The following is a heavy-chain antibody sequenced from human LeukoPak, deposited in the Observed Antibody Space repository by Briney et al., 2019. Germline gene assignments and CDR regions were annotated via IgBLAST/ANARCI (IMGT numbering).Heavy chain of an antibody. Sequence: GGSLRLSCAASGFTFSSHWMSWVRQAPGKGLEWVANIKPDGSEKYFVDSVKGRFTISRDNAKNSLYLQMNSLRAEDTAVYYCARDHKGVFEYWGQGTLVTVSS. CDR1: GFTFSSHW. J-gene: IGHJ4*02. CDR3: ARDHKGVFEY. D-gene: IGHD3-10*01. V-gene: IGHV3-7*01. CDR2: IKPDGSEK.